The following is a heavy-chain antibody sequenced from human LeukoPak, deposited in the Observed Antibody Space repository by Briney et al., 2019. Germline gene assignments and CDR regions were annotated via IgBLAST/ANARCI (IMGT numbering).Heavy chain of an antibody. CDR2: IFPSGGEI. CDR3: ATYRQVLLPFES. CDR1: VFTFSTFA. V-gene: IGHV3-23*01. D-gene: IGHD2-8*02. Sequence: GGSLRLSCAASVFTFSTFAMIWVRQPPGKGLEWVSSIFPSGGEIHYADSVRGRFTISRDNSKSTLSLQMNSLRAEDTAIYYCATYRQVLLPFESWGQGTLVTVSS. J-gene: IGHJ4*02.